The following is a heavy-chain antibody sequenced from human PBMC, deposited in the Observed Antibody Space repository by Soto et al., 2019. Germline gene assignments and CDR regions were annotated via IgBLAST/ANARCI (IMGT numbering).Heavy chain of an antibody. CDR2: IYYSGST. V-gene: IGHV4-59*01. CDR3: ARGSAAIMVD. J-gene: IGHJ4*02. CDR1: GGSISSYY. Sequence: QVQLQESGPGLLKPSESLSLTCTVSGGSISSYYWSWIRQPPGKGLEWIGYIYYSGSTNYNPSLKSRVTISVDTSKNQFSLKLSSVTAADTALYYCARGSAAIMVDWGQGTLVTVSS. D-gene: IGHD5-12*01.